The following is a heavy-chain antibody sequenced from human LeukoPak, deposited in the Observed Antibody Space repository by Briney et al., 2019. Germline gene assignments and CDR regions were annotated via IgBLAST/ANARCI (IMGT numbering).Heavy chain of an antibody. D-gene: IGHD3-10*01. J-gene: IGHJ4*02. CDR3: ARDLWSIAGYFDY. V-gene: IGHV4-39*07. CDR1: GGSISSSSYY. Sequence: SETLSLTCTVSGGSISSSSYYWGWIRQPPGKGLEWIGSIYYSGSTYYNPSLKSRVTISVDTSKNQFSLKLSSVTAADTAVYYCARDLWSIAGYFDYWGQGTLVTVSS. CDR2: IYYSGST.